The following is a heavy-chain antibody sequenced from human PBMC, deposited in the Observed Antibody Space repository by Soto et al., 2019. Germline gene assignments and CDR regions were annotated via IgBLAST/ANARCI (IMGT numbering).Heavy chain of an antibody. CDR1: GFTFSDYY. CDR3: ARGYYHFWSRYYISPYGMDV. Sequence: AGGSLRLSCAVSGFTFSDYYMSWIRQAPGKGLEWVSYISSRGSSIYYAASVKGRYNISRDNAKNSLYLQMHVLKAEDTAVYYCARGYYHFWSRYYISPYGMDVWGQGTTVTVS. D-gene: IGHD3-3*01. J-gene: IGHJ6*02. V-gene: IGHV3-11*01. CDR2: ISSRGSSI.